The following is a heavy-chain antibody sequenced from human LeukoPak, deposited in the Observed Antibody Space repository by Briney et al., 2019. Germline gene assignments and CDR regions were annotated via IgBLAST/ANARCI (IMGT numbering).Heavy chain of an antibody. CDR3: ARGSATATIQLDN. D-gene: IGHD5-24*01. CDR2: IYAIGTT. J-gene: IGHJ4*02. CDR1: GFAVSSSY. V-gene: IGHV3-66*01. Sequence: GSLRLSCTASGFAVSSSYMSWVRPAPGKGLEWVSLIYAIGTTYYADSVKGRFTISRDNSKNTVYLQMNSLRAEDTAVYYCARGSATATIQLDNWGQGTLVTVSS.